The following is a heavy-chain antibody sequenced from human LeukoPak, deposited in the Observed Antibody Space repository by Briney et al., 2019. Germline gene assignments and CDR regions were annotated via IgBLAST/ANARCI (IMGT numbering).Heavy chain of an antibody. J-gene: IGHJ4*02. D-gene: IGHD2-2*01. Sequence: PGGSLRLSCVASGFTFNSYSMNWVRQSPGKGLEWVSSISGNSEYIYYADSVKGRFTISRDNGQNSLYLQMNNLRAEDTAVYYCARREPQGCSGTSCFAGPVGHWGQGTLVTVSS. CDR2: ISGNSEYI. V-gene: IGHV3-21*06. CDR3: ARREPQGCSGTSCFAGPVGH. CDR1: GFTFNSYS.